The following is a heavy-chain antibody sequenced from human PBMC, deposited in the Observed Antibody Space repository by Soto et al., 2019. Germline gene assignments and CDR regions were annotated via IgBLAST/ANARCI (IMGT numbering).Heavy chain of an antibody. Sequence: QVQLVESGVGVVQPGTSLRLSCVATGFTYSSNGMHWVREAPGKGLEWVAVISYDGSRKHYADSVKGRFTFSRDNSQNTLYLQMNSLGAEDSAVYYCAKDLEGSGSFDYWGQGTLVTVSS. J-gene: IGHJ4*02. D-gene: IGHD3-10*01. CDR1: GFTYSSNG. CDR3: AKDLEGSGSFDY. V-gene: IGHV3-30*18. CDR2: ISYDGSRK.